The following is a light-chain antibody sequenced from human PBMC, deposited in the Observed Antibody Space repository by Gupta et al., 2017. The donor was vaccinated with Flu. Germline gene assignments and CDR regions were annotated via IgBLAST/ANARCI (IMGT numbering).Light chain of an antibody. CDR3: HQDDNIPYT. CDR1: QSGWLSANNKNY. CDR2: WAS. V-gene: IGKV4-1*01. Sequence: DIVMPQSTDSLAVSLGERATINCRSSQSGWLSANNKNYLAWYQHKPGEPPKLLIYWASTRESGVPDRFSGSGSGTDFTLTISNLQAEDVAVYSCHQDDNIPYTFGGGTKVEIK. J-gene: IGKJ4*01.